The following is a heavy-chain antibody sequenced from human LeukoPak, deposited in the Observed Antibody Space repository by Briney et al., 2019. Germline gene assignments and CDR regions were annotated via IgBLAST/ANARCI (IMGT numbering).Heavy chain of an antibody. J-gene: IGHJ4*02. Sequence: SETLSLTCTVSGDSMSTSYWSWIRQPLGKGLEWIGYFYHSGTDYNPSLKSRVTISGDMSNNQFSLKLSSVTAADTAIYYCARGWRGDHFDYWGQGTLVSVSS. V-gene: IGHV4-59*01. CDR1: GDSMSTSY. D-gene: IGHD3-16*01. CDR2: FYHSGT. CDR3: ARGWRGDHFDY.